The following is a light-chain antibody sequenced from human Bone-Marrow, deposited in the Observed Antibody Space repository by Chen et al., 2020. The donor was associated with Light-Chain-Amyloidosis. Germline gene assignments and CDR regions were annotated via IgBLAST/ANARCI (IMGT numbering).Light chain of an antibody. Sequence: SYELTQPPSVSVSPGQTARITCPGDELPTKYAYWYQQKPGQAPVLVIHRDTERPSGISERFSGSSSGTTATLTISGVQAEDEADYHWQSADSSGTYEVIFGGGTKLTVL. CDR3: QSADSSGTYEVI. CDR2: RDT. J-gene: IGLJ2*01. V-gene: IGLV3-25*03. CDR1: ELPTKY.